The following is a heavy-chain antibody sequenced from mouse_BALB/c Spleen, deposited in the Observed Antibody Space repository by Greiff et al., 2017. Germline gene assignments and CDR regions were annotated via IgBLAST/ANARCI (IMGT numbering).Heavy chain of an antibody. J-gene: IGHJ2*01. V-gene: IGHV1S22*01. D-gene: IGHD1-1*01. Sequence: LQQPGSELVRPGASVKLSCKASGYTFTSYWMHWVKQRPGQGLEWIGNIYPGSGSTNYDEKFKSKATLTVDTSSSTAYMQLSSLTSEDSAVYYCTRGLITTVVADYWGQGTTLTVSS. CDR1: GYTFTSYW. CDR3: TRGLITTVVADY. CDR2: IYPGSGST.